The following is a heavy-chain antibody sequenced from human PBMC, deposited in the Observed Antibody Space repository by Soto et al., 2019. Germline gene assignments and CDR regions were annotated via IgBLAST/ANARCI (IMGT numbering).Heavy chain of an antibody. CDR3: ARGAVLWFGESMYFDY. Sequence: GGSLRLSCAASGFTFSSYWMSWVRQAPGKGLEWVANIKQDGSEKYYVDSVKGRFTISRDNAKNSLYLQMNSLRAEDTAVYYCARGAVLWFGESMYFDYWGQGTLVTVSS. CDR1: GFTFSSYW. D-gene: IGHD3-10*01. CDR2: IKQDGSEK. J-gene: IGHJ4*02. V-gene: IGHV3-7*05.